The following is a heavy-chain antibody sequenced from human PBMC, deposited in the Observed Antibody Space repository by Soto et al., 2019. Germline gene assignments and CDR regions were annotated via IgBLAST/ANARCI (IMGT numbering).Heavy chain of an antibody. D-gene: IGHD6-13*01. CDR1: GFPVSSNY. CDR3: AREARDSSGWYYYFDY. V-gene: IGHV3-66*01. CDR2: IYSGGST. J-gene: IGHJ4*02. Sequence: GGSLRLSCAASGFPVSSNYMSWVRQAPGKGLEWVSVIYSGGSTYYADSVKGRFTISRDNSKNTLYLQMNSLRAEDTAVYYCAREARDSSGWYYYFDYWGQGTLVTVSS.